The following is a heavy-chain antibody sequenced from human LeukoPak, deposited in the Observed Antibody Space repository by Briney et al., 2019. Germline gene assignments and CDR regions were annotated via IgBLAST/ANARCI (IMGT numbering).Heavy chain of an antibody. V-gene: IGHV3-21*01. CDR3: ARGHYDVLAASYKWTPDY. D-gene: IGHD3-9*01. J-gene: IGHJ4*02. CDR1: GFTFNTFN. CDR2: ITSGGDYI. Sequence: GGSLRLSCAASGFTFNTFNMNWVRQAPGKGLEWVSSITSGGDYIYYADSVKGRFTTSRDNAKNSLYLQMNSLRVEDTAVYYCARGHYDVLAASYKWTPDYWGQGTLVTVSS.